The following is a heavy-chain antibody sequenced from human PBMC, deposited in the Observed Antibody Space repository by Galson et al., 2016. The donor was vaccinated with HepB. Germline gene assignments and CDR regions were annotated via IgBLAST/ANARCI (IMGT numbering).Heavy chain of an antibody. CDR2: ISGTGGTT. J-gene: IGHJ4*02. CDR3: AREWELGGYFDY. Sequence: SLRLSCAASGFTFSNYAMSWVRQAPGKGLEWVSGISGTGGTTYYADSVKGRFTISRDNSKNTLYLQMDGLSAEDTAVYYCAREWELGGYFDYWGQGTLVTVSS. D-gene: IGHD1-26*01. V-gene: IGHV3-23*01. CDR1: GFTFSNYA.